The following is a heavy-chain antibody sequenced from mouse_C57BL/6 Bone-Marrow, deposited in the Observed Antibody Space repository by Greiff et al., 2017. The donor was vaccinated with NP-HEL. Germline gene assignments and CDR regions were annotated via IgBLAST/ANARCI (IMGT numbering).Heavy chain of an antibody. Sequence: QVHVKQPGAELVKPGASVKLSCKASGYTFTSYWMQWVKQRPGQGLEWIGEIDPSDSYTNYNQKFKGKATLTVDTSSSTAYMQLSSLTSEDSAVYYCARRGYYVLWFAYWGQGTLVTVSA. CDR1: GYTFTSYW. V-gene: IGHV1-50*01. D-gene: IGHD2-3*01. CDR2: IDPSDSYT. CDR3: ARRGYYVLWFAY. J-gene: IGHJ3*01.